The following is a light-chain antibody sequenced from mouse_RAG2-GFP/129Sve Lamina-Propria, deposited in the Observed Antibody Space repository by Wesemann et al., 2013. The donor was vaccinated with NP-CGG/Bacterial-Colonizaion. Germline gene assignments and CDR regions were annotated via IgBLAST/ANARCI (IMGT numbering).Light chain of an antibody. CDR2: WAS. CDR3: QQDYSSPWT. CDR1: QNVGTA. J-gene: IGKJ1*01. V-gene: IGKV6-17*01. Sequence: DIVMTQSQKFMSTSVGDRVSVTCKASQNVGTAVAWYQQKPGQSPKLLIYWASTRHTGVPDRFTGSGYGTDFTFTISTVQAEDLAVYFCQQDYSSPWTFGGGTKLEIK.